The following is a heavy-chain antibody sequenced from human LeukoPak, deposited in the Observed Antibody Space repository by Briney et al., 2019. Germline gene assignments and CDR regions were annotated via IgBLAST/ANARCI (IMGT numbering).Heavy chain of an antibody. J-gene: IGHJ4*02. CDR3: ARLETRGSAQAGGDY. CDR2: ISYDGSDK. V-gene: IGHV3-30-3*01. Sequence: GGSLRLSCSASGFIFSNFAMHWVRQAPGKGLEWVAVISYDGSDKYYADSVKGRFTISRDNSKITLYLQINRLRAEDTAVYYCARLETRGSAQAGGDYWGQGTLVTVSS. D-gene: IGHD2-15*01. CDR1: GFIFSNFA.